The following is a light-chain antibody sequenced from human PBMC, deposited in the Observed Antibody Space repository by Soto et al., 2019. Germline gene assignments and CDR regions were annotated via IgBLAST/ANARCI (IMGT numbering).Light chain of an antibody. CDR2: DAS. V-gene: IGKV3-11*01. J-gene: IGKJ1*01. Sequence: MVMTPSPATLSSSPRAGSPSSFRASQSVSSYLAWYQQKPGQAPRLLIYDASNRATGIPARFSGSGSGTDFTLTISSLEPEDFAVYYCQQRRNWPQTFGQGTKVDIK. CDR3: QQRRNWPQT. CDR1: QSVSSY.